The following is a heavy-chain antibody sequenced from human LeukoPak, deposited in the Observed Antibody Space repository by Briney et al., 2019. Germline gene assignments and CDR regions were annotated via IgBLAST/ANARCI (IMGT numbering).Heavy chain of an antibody. D-gene: IGHD4-23*01. J-gene: IGHJ4*02. V-gene: IGHV4-59*01. CDR2: IYYSGST. CDR1: GGSISSYY. Sequence: PSETLSLTRTVSGGSISSYYWSWIRQPPGKGLEWIGYIYYSGSTNYNPSLKSRVTISVDTSKNQFSLKLSSVTAADTAVYYCASRSVAHEYYFDYWGQGTLVTVSS. CDR3: ASRSVAHEYYFDY.